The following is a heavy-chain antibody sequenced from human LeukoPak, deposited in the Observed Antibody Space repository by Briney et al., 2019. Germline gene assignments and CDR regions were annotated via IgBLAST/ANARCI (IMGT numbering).Heavy chain of an antibody. Sequence: GESLKISCKGSGYNFPNYWIGWVRQVPGKGLEWMAIIYPGDSDTRYSPSFQGQVTISADMSISTAYLQWSSLKASDTAVYYCARPGGSGSYYYFYGMNAWGQGTTVTVSS. CDR1: GYNFPNYW. V-gene: IGHV5-51*01. CDR3: ARPGGSGSYYYFYGMNA. D-gene: IGHD3-10*01. J-gene: IGHJ6*02. CDR2: IYPGDSDT.